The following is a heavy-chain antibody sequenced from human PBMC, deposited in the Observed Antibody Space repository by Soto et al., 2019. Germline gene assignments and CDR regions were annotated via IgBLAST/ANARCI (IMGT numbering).Heavy chain of an antibody. Sequence: GGSLRLSCAVSGFTFSTYYMGWVRQAPGKGLEWVANINGDGSEKNYVDSVKGRFTISRDNAKNSLYVQMNSLRAEDTDVYYWARDLGHCSGGNCYTFLDYWGQGSLVTVSS. D-gene: IGHD2-15*01. CDR3: ARDLGHCSGGNCYTFLDY. V-gene: IGHV3-7*01. CDR2: INGDGSEK. J-gene: IGHJ4*02. CDR1: GFTFSTYY.